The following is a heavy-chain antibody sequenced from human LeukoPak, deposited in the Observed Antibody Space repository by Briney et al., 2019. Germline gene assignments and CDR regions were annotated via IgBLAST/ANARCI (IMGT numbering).Heavy chain of an antibody. V-gene: IGHV3-11*04. CDR2: ISGSGSSI. J-gene: IGHJ4*02. D-gene: IGHD6-19*01. CDR3: TREWGRSSGWFY. CDR1: GFTFSDYY. Sequence: PGGSLRLSCAASGFTFSDYYMTWIRQAPGKGLEWVSYISGSGSSIFYADSVRGRFTISRDNAKNSLYLQMNNMRAEDTAVYYCTREWGRSSGWFYWGQGTLVTVSS.